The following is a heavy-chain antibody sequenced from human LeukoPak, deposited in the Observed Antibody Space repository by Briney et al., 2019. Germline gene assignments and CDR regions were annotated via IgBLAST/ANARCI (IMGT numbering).Heavy chain of an antibody. Sequence: PSQTLSLTCAVSGGSLSSGGYYWIWIRQPPGKGLEWIGYIYYSGTTNYNPSLKSRVTISVDTSKNQFSLKLTSVTAADTAMYYCARDSGGGAFDIWGQGTMVTVSS. CDR2: IYYSGTT. V-gene: IGHV4-61*08. CDR3: ARDSGGGAFDI. D-gene: IGHD1-26*01. J-gene: IGHJ3*02. CDR1: GGSLSSGGYY.